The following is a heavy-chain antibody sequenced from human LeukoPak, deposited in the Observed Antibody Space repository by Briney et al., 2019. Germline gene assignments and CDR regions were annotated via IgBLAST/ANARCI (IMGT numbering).Heavy chain of an antibody. Sequence: GASVKVSCKASGYTFTDYYIHWVRQAPGQGLEWMGWINPNSGGTNYAQKFQGRVTMTRDTSISTAYMELSRLRSDDTAVYYCARGTYYDILTGYTSLNDAFDIWGQGTMVTVSS. CDR1: GYTFTDYY. CDR3: ARGTYYDILTGYTSLNDAFDI. V-gene: IGHV1-2*02. D-gene: IGHD3-9*01. J-gene: IGHJ3*02. CDR2: INPNSGGT.